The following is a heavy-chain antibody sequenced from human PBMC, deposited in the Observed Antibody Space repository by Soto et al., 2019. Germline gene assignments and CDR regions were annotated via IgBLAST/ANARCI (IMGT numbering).Heavy chain of an antibody. CDR2: IYYSGST. V-gene: IGHV4-59*05. J-gene: IGHJ5*02. D-gene: IGHD3-3*02. CDR1: GGSFSSYY. Sequence: SETLSLTCTVSGGSFSSYYWTWIRQPPGKGLEWIGSIYYSGSTYYNPSLKSRVTISVDTSKNQFSLKLSSVTAADTAVYYCASPKIAFYNWFDPWGQGTLVTVSS. CDR3: ASPKIAFYNWFDP.